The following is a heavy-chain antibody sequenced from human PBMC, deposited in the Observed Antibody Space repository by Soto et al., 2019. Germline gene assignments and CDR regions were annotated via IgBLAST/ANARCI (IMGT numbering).Heavy chain of an antibody. Sequence: PGESLKISCEGFGYSFATYWIGWVRQMPGKGLEWMGIIYPADSDTRCSPSFQGQVTISADKSINTAYLQWSSLKASDTAVYYCGRQYADTSMGGYYYTGLDVWGQGTTVTVSS. J-gene: IGHJ6*02. CDR1: GYSFATYW. CDR2: IYPADSDT. V-gene: IGHV5-51*01. D-gene: IGHD5-18*01. CDR3: GRQYADTSMGGYYYTGLDV.